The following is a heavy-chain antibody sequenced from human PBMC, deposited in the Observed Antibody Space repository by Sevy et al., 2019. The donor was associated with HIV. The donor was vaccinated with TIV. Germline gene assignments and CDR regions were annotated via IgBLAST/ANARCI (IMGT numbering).Heavy chain of an antibody. J-gene: IGHJ3*02. V-gene: IGHV4-59*01. CDR2: IYYSGST. D-gene: IGHD3-22*01. Sequence: SETLSLTCTVSGGSISSYYWSWIRQPPGKGLEWIGYIYYSGSTNYTPSLKSRVTISVDTSKNQFSLKLSSVTAADTAVYYCARGPYYYDSSGHYSDGAFGIWGQGTMVTVSS. CDR1: GGSISSYY. CDR3: ARGPYYYDSSGHYSDGAFGI.